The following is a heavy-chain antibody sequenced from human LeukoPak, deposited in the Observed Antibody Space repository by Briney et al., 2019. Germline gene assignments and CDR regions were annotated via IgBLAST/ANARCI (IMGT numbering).Heavy chain of an antibody. J-gene: IGHJ3*02. D-gene: IGHD3-22*01. V-gene: IGHV3-23*01. CDR3: AKDRAYYYDSSGYSAFDI. CDR1: GFTFSSYA. Sequence: GGSLRLSCAAPGFTFSSYAMSWVRQAPGKGLEWVSAISGSGGSTYYADSVKGRFTISRDNSKNTLYLQMNSLRAEDTAVYYCAKDRAYYYDSSGYSAFDIWGQGTMVTVSS. CDR2: ISGSGGST.